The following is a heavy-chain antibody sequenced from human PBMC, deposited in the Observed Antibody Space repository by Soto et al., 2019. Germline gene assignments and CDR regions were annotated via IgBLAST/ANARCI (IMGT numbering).Heavy chain of an antibody. CDR2: IHSDGSST. CDR1: GFTFSYYW. J-gene: IGHJ3*01. CDR3: ARGDRGAFDL. V-gene: IGHV3-74*01. Sequence: EVQLVESGGGLVRPGGSLRLSCAASGFTFSYYWMHWVRQAPGKGLVWVSRIHSDGSSTTYADFVKGRFIISRDNARNTVDLQMKSVRVEETAVYYCARGDRGAFDLGGQGTVVTVSS. D-gene: IGHD1-26*01.